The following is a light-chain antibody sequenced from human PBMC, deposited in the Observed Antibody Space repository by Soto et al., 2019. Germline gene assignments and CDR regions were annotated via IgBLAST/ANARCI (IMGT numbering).Light chain of an antibody. Sequence: DIQMTQSPSPLSASVGDRVTITCRASQSISSWLAWYQQKPGKAPKLLIYDASSLESGVPSRFSGSGSGTEFALTISRLQPDDFATYYCQQYNSYSQTFGQGTKLEIK. V-gene: IGKV1-5*01. CDR2: DAS. CDR3: QQYNSYSQT. J-gene: IGKJ2*01. CDR1: QSISSW.